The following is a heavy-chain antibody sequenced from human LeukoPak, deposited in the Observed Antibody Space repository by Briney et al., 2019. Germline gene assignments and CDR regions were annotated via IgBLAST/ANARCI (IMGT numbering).Heavy chain of an antibody. J-gene: IGHJ4*02. Sequence: SETLTLTCTVSGGSISSYYWSRIRQPAGKGLEWIGRIYTSGSTNYNPSLKSRVTMSVDTSKNQFSLKLSSVTAADTAVYYCARDLTSLYRSIFDYWGQGTLVTVSS. D-gene: IGHD5-12*01. CDR3: ARDLTSLYRSIFDY. CDR2: IYTSGST. CDR1: GGSISSYY. V-gene: IGHV4-4*07.